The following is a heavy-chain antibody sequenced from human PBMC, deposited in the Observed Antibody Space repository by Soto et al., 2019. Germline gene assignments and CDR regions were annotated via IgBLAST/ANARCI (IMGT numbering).Heavy chain of an antibody. CDR1: GFTFSSYG. CDR3: AREIWLGELFLDYYYHGMDG. Sequence: QVQLVESGGGVVQPGRSLRLSCAASGFTFSSYGMHWVRQAPGKGLEWVAVIWYDGSNKYYADSVKGRFTISRDNSKNTXNXXMTSWGAQDTAVYYWAREIWLGELFLDYYYHGMDGWGQGTTVTVSS. J-gene: IGHJ6*01. CDR2: IWYDGSNK. V-gene: IGHV3-33*01. D-gene: IGHD3-10*01.